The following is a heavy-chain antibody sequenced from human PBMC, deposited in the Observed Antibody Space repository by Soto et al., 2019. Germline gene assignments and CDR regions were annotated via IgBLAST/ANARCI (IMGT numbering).Heavy chain of an antibody. Sequence: GSLRLSCAASGFTFSSYGMHWVRQAPGKGLEWVAVISHDGSNKYYADSVKGRFTISRDNSKNTLYLQMNSLRAEDTAVYYCTTDPGQLVLFYYYYYGMDVWGQGTTVTVSS. CDR1: GFTFSSYG. D-gene: IGHD6-6*01. V-gene: IGHV3-30*03. CDR2: ISHDGSNK. CDR3: TTDPGQLVLFYYYYYGMDV. J-gene: IGHJ6*02.